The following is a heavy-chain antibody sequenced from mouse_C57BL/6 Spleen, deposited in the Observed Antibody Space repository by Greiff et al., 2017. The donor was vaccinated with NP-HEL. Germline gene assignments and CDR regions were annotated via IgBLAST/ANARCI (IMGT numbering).Heavy chain of an antibody. CDR3: AREGEYYGPSY. V-gene: IGHV1-54*01. Sequence: VQLQQSGAELVRPGTSVKVSCKASGYAFTNYLIEWVKQRPGQGLEWIGVINPGSGGTNYNEKFKGKATLTADKSSSTAYMQLSSLTSEDSAVYFCAREGEYYGPSYWGQGTLVTVSA. J-gene: IGHJ3*01. CDR1: GYAFTNYL. CDR2: INPGSGGT. D-gene: IGHD1-1*02.